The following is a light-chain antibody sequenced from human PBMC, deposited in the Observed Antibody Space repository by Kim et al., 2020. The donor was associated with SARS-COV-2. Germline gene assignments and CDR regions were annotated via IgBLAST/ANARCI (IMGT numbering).Light chain of an antibody. V-gene: IGKV3-15*01. CDR2: GAF. CDR3: QQYFDFPYT. CDR1: QSVNNN. Sequence: EIVMTQSPATLSVSPGERATLSCRASQSVNNNLAWYQQKPGQAPRLLIHGAFTRATGIPARFSGSGSGTEFTLTISSLQSEDFAVYFCQQYFDFPYTFGQGTKLEI. J-gene: IGKJ2*01.